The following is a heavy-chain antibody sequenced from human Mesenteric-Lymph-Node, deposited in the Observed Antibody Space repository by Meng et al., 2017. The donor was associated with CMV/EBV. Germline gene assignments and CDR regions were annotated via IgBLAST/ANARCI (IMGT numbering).Heavy chain of an antibody. V-gene: IGHV3-9*01. CDR1: GFIFDDNA. J-gene: IGHJ4*02. D-gene: IGHD3-22*01. Sequence: GGSLRLSCATSGFIFDDNAMHWVRQAPGKGLEWVSGITWNSGTIAYADSVKGRFTISRDNDKNSLYLQMNSLRAEDTALYYCVKGEHYDSSGFPLFKYWGQGTLVTVSS. CDR3: VKGEHYDSSGFPLFKY. CDR2: ITWNSGTI.